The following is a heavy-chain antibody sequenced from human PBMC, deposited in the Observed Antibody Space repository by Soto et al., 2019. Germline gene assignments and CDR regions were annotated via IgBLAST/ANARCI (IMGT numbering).Heavy chain of an antibody. CDR3: ARSLSDIVVVVAFDP. CDR2: INHSGST. Sequence: QVQLQQWGAGLLKPSETLSLTCAVYGGSFSGYYWSWIRQPPGKGLEWIGEINHSGSTNYNPSLKSRVTISVDTSKNQFSLKLSSVTAADTAVYYCARSLSDIVVVVAFDPRGQGTLVTVSS. V-gene: IGHV4-34*01. D-gene: IGHD2-15*01. CDR1: GGSFSGYY. J-gene: IGHJ5*02.